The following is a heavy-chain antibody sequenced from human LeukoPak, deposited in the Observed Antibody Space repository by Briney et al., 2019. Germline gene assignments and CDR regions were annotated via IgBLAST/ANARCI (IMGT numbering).Heavy chain of an antibody. D-gene: IGHD3-10*01. CDR3: ARSTMVRAVLGGSFDY. CDR1: GYTFTSYG. J-gene: IGHJ4*02. CDR2: ISAYNGNT. V-gene: IGHV1-18*01. Sequence: GASVKVSCKASGYTFTSYGISWVRQAPGQGLEWMGWISAYNGNTNYAQKLQGRVTMTTDTSTSTAYMELRSLRSDDTAVYYCARSTMVRAVLGGSFDYWGQGTLVTVSS.